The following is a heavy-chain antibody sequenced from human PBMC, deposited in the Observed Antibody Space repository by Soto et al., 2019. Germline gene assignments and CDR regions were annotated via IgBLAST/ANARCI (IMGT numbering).Heavy chain of an antibody. J-gene: IGHJ3*02. V-gene: IGHV4-4*07. CDR3: AKEESGAADI. CDR2: IATWGWT. D-gene: IGHD7-27*01. CDR1: GGPVTNSY. Sequence: QVQLQQSGPGLVEPSETLSLTCTVSGGPVTNSYWSWIRQSAGKGLEWIGRIATWGWTYYIPSLKSRVTMSVDTSKNQFSLNLRFVTVADTAVYFCAKEESGAADIWGQGTKVTVS.